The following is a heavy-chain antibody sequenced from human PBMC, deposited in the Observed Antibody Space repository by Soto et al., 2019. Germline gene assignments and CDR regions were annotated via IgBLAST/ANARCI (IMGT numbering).Heavy chain of an antibody. Sequence: QVQLQESGPGLVKPSQTLSLTCTVSGGSISSGGYYWSWIRQHPGKGLEWIGYIYYSGSTNYNPSLKRRVTISVDTSKNQFSLKLSSVTAADTAVYYCARVRRVSGAAKYYFDYWGQGTLVTVSS. D-gene: IGHD2-15*01. CDR3: ARVRRVSGAAKYYFDY. J-gene: IGHJ4*02. CDR1: GGSISSGGYY. V-gene: IGHV4-31*03. CDR2: IYYSGST.